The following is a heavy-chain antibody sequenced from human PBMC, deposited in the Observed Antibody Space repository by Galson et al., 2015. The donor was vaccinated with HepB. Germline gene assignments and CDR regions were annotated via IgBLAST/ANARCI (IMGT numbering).Heavy chain of an antibody. Sequence: SLRLPCAASGFTFSYYAMSWVRQAPGQGLEWVSAITPSGDNTYSADSMKARFTISRDNSQNTLFLQMNSLGADDTAIYFCAKVFPEKTDGWYRQALYYFDSWGQGTRVTVSS. CDR3: AKVFPEKTDGWYRQALYYFDS. V-gene: IGHV3-23*01. D-gene: IGHD6-19*01. J-gene: IGHJ4*02. CDR1: GFTFSYYA. CDR2: ITPSGDNT.